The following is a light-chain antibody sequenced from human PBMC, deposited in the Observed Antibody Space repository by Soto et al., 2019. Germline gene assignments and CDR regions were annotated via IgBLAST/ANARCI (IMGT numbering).Light chain of an antibody. CDR2: GAS. CDR1: QSISRN. V-gene: IGKV3-15*01. CDR3: QQYNDWPT. J-gene: IGKJ1*01. Sequence: EIVMTQSPAGLSASPGERATLSCRASQSISRNLSWYQQKPDQPPRLLIYGASTRATGVPARFSGSGSGTEYTLTINSLQSEDFVVYFCQQYNDWPTFGHGTKVDIK.